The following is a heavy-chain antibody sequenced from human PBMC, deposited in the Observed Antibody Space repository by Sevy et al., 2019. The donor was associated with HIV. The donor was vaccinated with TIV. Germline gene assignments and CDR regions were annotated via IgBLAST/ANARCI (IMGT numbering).Heavy chain of an antibody. D-gene: IGHD2-2*01. Sequence: GGSLRLSCAASGFTFSSYAMSWVRQAPGKGLEWVSAISGSGGSTYYADSVKGRFTISRDNSKNTLYLQMNSLRAEDTAVYYCAKGWRYCSRTSCPPSYYYMDVWGKGTTVTVSS. CDR1: GFTFSSYA. CDR2: ISGSGGST. CDR3: AKGWRYCSRTSCPPSYYYMDV. V-gene: IGHV3-23*01. J-gene: IGHJ6*03.